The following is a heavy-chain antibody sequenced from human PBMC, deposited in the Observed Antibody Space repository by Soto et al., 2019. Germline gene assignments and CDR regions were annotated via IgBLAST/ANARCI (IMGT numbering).Heavy chain of an antibody. CDR1: GFTFSSYA. D-gene: IGHD4-17*01. CDR3: AKTTTVTMYYYYGMDV. V-gene: IGHV3-23*01. Sequence: GGSLRLSCAASGFTFSSYAMSWVRQAPGKGLEWVSAISGSGGSTYYADSVKGRFTISRDNSKNTLYLQMNSLRAEDTAVYYCAKTTTVTMYYYYGMDVWGQGTTVTVSS. J-gene: IGHJ6*02. CDR2: ISGSGGST.